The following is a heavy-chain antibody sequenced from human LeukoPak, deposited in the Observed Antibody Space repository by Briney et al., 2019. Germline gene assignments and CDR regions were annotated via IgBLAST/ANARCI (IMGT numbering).Heavy chain of an antibody. V-gene: IGHV3-7*01. CDR3: ARDIRPGSRWPPPNTQDYYYAMDV. CDR2: INQDGSER. J-gene: IGHJ6*02. D-gene: IGHD2-15*01. CDR1: GFTFSNYW. Sequence: GGSLRRSCAASGFTFSNYWMSWIRQAPGKGLEWVANINQDGSERFYVDSVKGRFTISRDNAKNSLYLQMNSLRAEDTAVYYCARDIRPGSRWPPPNTQDYYYAMDVWGQGTTATVSS.